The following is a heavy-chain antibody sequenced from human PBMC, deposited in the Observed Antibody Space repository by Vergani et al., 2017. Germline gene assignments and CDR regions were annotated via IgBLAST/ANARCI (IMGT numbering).Heavy chain of an antibody. CDR2: ISGSSSYI. J-gene: IGHJ4*02. D-gene: IGHD3-22*01. Sequence: EVQMVESGGGLVKPGGSLRLSCVASGFTFSHYSMNWVRQAPGKGLEWVSSISGSSSYIYYADSVKGRFTISRDNAKNSLYLQMNSLRAEDTAVYYCARSYYYDSSGSPGRVYWGQGTLVTVSS. CDR3: ARSYYYDSSGSPGRVY. CDR1: GFTFSHYS. V-gene: IGHV3-21*01.